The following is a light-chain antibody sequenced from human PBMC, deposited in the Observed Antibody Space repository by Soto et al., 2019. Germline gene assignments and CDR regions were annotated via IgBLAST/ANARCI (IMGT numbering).Light chain of an antibody. V-gene: IGKV2D-29*01. Sequence: DMVMTQTPLFLSVTTGQPASISCKATQSLLYPYGRTYLYRFLQKPGQPPQLMIYEVSNRFSVVPVRFSGRGSGTDFTPKIRRVEAEDFGVYYCIQSIQAPCTLGQGTKVDIK. CDR2: EVS. CDR3: IQSIQAPCT. CDR1: QSLLYPYGRTY. J-gene: IGKJ2*02.